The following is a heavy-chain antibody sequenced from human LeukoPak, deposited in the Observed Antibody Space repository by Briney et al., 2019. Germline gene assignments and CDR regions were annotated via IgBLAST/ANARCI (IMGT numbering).Heavy chain of an antibody. CDR3: ARDKGYSYGYWFDP. CDR2: IYYSGST. Sequence: TLSLTCTVSGGSISSGGYYWSWIRQHPGKGLEWIGYIYYSGSTYYNPSLKSRVTISVDTSKNQFSLKLSSVTAADTAVYCCARDKGYSYGYWFDPWGQGTLVTVSS. J-gene: IGHJ5*02. V-gene: IGHV4-31*03. CDR1: GGSISSGGYY. D-gene: IGHD5-18*01.